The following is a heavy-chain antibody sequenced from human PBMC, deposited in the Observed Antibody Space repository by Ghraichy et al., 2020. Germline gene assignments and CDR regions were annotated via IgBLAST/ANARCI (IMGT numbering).Heavy chain of an antibody. CDR3: AKGGPRGVYYFDW. J-gene: IGHJ4*02. CDR2: LTGSGENT. D-gene: IGHD3-10*01. Sequence: GSLRLSCAASGFTFGSYVMRWVRQAPGKGLEWVSSLTGSGENTYYADSVKGRFTISRDNAKNMLYLQMNGLRAEDTAVYYCAKGGPRGVYYFDWWGQGTLLTVSS. CDR1: GFTFGSYV. V-gene: IGHV3-23*01.